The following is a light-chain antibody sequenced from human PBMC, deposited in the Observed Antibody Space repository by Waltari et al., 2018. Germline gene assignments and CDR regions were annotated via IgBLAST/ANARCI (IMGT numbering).Light chain of an antibody. CDR3: HQYNNGAPYS. CDR1: QNVYSN. CDR2: GAP. Sequence: VMTQSPATLSVSPGERVTLSCRASQNVYSNVAWYQQKPGQAPRLLIYGAPSTATGIPARFSGSGSGTEFTLTISSLQSEDFAVYFCHQYNNGAPYSFGQGTKLEIK. J-gene: IGKJ2*03. V-gene: IGKV3-15*01.